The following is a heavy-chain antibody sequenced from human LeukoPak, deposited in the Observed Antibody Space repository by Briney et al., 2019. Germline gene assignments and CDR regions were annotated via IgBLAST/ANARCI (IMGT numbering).Heavy chain of an antibody. CDR2: IYSDNT. CDR1: GFTVSSNS. J-gene: IGHJ4*02. V-gene: IGHV3-53*01. CDR3: AKDDAWLQYGN. Sequence: GGSLRLSCTVSGFTVSSNSMSWVRQAPGKGLEWVSFIYSDNTHYSDSVKGRFTISRDNSKGTVYLQMNSLRTEDTAVYYCAKDDAWLQYGNWGRGTLVTVSS. D-gene: IGHD5-24*01.